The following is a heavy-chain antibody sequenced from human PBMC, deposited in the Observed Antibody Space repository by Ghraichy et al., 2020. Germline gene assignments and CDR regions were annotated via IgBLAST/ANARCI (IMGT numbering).Heavy chain of an antibody. CDR3: ARDVPSGQFDWSFYLDN. CDR1: RSAFSSYT. V-gene: IGHV3-30-3*01. D-gene: IGHD3-9*01. CDR2: ISYDGAKN. J-gene: IGHJ4*02. Sequence: GGSLRLSCPDSRSAFSSYTLHWVCHAPGAGLELEAVISYDGAKNYYAVSVQGRFPIFRDNSKNTLHLVLNSPRIEDTAAYYCARDVPSGQFDWSFYLDNWGQGTRFTVSS.